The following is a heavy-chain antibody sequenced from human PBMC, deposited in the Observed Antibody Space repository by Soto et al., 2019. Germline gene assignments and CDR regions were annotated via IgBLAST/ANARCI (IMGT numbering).Heavy chain of an antibody. J-gene: IGHJ6*02. CDR2: IIPIFGTA. D-gene: IGHD6-13*01. V-gene: IGHV1-69*13. CDR1: GGTFSSYA. Sequence: EASVKVSCKASGGTFSSYAISWVRQAPGQGLEWMGGIIPIFGTANYAQKFQGRVTITADESTSTAYMELSSLRSEDTAVYYCASEGIAPYYYYGMDVWGQGTTVTVSS. CDR3: ASEGIAPYYYYGMDV.